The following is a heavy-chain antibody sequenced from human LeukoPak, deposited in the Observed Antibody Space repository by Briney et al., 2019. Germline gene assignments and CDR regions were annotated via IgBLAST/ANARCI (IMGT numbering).Heavy chain of an antibody. CDR1: GFSFSFYS. J-gene: IGHJ3*02. V-gene: IGHV3-21*01. Sequence: GGSLRLSCAASGFSFSFYSMNWVRRAPGRGLEWVSFISSSGDYKYYADSLKGRLTISIDNAKNSVYLQMNSLRAEDTAVYYCARGISEWFDAFDIWGQGTMVTVSS. CDR2: ISSSGDYK. D-gene: IGHD3-3*01. CDR3: ARGISEWFDAFDI.